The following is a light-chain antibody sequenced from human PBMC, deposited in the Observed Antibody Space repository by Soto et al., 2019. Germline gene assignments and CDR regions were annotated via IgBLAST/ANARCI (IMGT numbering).Light chain of an antibody. CDR2: KAS. CDR3: KHYNSYSEA. Sequence: DIQMTQSPSTLSVSVGDRVTITCRASQTISSWLAWYQQKPGKAPKLLIYKASTLKSGVPSRFSGSGSGTEFTLTISSLQPDEFATYYCKHYNSYSEAFGQGTKVDIK. J-gene: IGKJ1*01. V-gene: IGKV1-5*03. CDR1: QTISSW.